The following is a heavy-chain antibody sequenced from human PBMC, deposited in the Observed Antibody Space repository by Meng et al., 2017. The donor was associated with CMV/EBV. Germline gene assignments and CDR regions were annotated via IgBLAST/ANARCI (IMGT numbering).Heavy chain of an antibody. CDR2: INHSGST. J-gene: IGHJ4*02. D-gene: IGHD1-20*01. CDR1: GGSFSGYY. V-gene: IGHV4-34*01. Sequence: WAVYGGSFSGYYWSWIRQPPGKGLEWIGEINHSGSTNYNPSLKSRVTISVDTSKNQFSLKLSSVTAADTAVYYCAVKGYNWNDAFDYWGQGTLVTVSS. CDR3: AVKGYNWNDAFDY.